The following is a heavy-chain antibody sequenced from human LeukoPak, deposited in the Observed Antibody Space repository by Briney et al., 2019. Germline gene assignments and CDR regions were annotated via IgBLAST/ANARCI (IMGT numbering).Heavy chain of an antibody. D-gene: IGHD3-22*01. V-gene: IGHV3-74*01. CDR1: GFTFNNYW. CDR2: INSDGSSA. CDR3: AIGVVITTAFDN. J-gene: IGHJ4*02. Sequence: GGSLRLSCAASGFTFNNYWMHWVRQAPGKGLVWVSGINSDGSSATYADSAKGRFTISRDNAKNTLYLEMNSLRAEDMAVYYCAIGVVITTAFDNWGQGTLVTVSS.